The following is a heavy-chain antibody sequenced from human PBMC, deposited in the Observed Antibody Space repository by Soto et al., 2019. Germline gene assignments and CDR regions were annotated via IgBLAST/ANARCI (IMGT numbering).Heavy chain of an antibody. D-gene: IGHD2-15*01. CDR3: ANRLLNFDY. J-gene: IGHJ4*02. V-gene: IGHV3-23*01. Sequence: PDGSLRLSCAASGFTFSSYAMSWVRQAPGKGLEWVSAISGSGGSTYYADSVKGRFTISRDNSKNTLYLQMNSLRPEDTAVYYCANRLLNFDYWGQGTLVTVSS. CDR1: GFTFSSYA. CDR2: ISGSGGST.